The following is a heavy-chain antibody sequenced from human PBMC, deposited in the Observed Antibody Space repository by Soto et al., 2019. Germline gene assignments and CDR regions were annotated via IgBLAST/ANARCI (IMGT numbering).Heavy chain of an antibody. CDR3: THSGGPTYYWYFDL. CDR2: IIPIFGTA. CDR1: GGTFSSYA. Sequence: QVQLVQSGAEVKKPGSSVKVSCKASGGTFSSYAISWVRHAPGQGLEWMGGIIPIFGTANYAQKFQGRVTITADESTSTAYMELSSLRSEDTAVYYCTHSGGPTYYWYFDLWGRGTLVTVSS. D-gene: IGHD2-15*01. V-gene: IGHV1-69*01. J-gene: IGHJ2*01.